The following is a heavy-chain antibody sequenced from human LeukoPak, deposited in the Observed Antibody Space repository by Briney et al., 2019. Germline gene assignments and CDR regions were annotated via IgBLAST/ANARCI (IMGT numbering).Heavy chain of an antibody. V-gene: IGHV4-59*01. D-gene: IGHD7-27*01. CDR2: IYYSGST. CDR1: GGSISSYY. J-gene: IGHJ6*02. CDR3: AREPNWGYYYYGMDV. Sequence: SETLSLTCTVSGGSISSYYWSWIRQPPGKGLEWIGYIYYSGSTNYNPSLKSRVTISVDTSKNQFSLKLSSVTAADTAVYYCAREPNWGYYYYGMDVWGQGTTVTVSS.